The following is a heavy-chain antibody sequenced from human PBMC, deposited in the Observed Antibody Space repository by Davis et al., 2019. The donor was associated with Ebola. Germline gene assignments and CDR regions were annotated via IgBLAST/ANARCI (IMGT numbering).Heavy chain of an antibody. D-gene: IGHD6-13*01. CDR3: ARGYSSSWTYWFDP. V-gene: IGHV4-61*01. CDR2: IYYSGTT. J-gene: IGHJ5*02. CDR1: GGSVSSGSYY. Sequence: SETLSLTCTAPGGSVSSGSYYWSWIRQPPGKGLVWIGYIYYSGTTNYNPYLRSRATISPDTSKNQFSLKVNSVTAADTAVYYCARGYSSSWTYWFDPWGQGTLVTVSS.